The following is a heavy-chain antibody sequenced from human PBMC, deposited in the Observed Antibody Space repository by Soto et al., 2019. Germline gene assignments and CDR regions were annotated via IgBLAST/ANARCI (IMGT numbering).Heavy chain of an antibody. CDR2: ISYNTNNK. V-gene: IGHV3-30-3*01. Sequence: QVQLLESGGDLVQPGGSLRLSCAASGFTFSSYPMHWVRQAPGKGLEWVAFISYNTNNKQYADSVRGRFTISRDNGKKTVYLQMSSLRPEDTAVYYCARLPLAWGQGTLVTVSS. CDR1: GFTFSSYP. CDR3: ARLPLA. J-gene: IGHJ5*02.